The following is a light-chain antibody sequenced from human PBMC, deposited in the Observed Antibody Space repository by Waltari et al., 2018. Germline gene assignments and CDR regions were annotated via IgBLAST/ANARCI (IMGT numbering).Light chain of an antibody. V-gene: IGLV4-69*01. CDR3: QTWDTATHVI. CDR2: VNSGGSH. J-gene: IGLJ2*01. Sequence: QVVLTQSPSASASLGASVKLTCTLSSGHSDYAIAWHQQQPGKGPRYLMKVNSGGSHIKGDGIPYRFSGSSSVAGFYLTISSLQPEDEADYYCQTWDTATHVIFGGGTKLTVL. CDR1: SGHSDYA.